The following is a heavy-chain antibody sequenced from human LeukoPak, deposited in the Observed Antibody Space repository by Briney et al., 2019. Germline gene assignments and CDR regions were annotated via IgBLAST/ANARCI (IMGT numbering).Heavy chain of an antibody. J-gene: IGHJ4*02. V-gene: IGHV3-9*01. CDR3: AREPVAGTAPR. Sequence: PGRSLRLSCAASGFTFDDYGIYWDRQPPGKGLEWVSGFSWNRGSIGYADSMKGRFTISRDNAKNSLYLQMNSLRAEDTAVYYCAREPVAGTAPRWGQGTLVTISS. D-gene: IGHD6-19*01. CDR1: GFTFDDYG. CDR2: FSWNRGSI.